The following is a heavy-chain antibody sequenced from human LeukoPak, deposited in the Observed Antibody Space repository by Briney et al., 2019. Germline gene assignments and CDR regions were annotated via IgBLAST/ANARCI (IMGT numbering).Heavy chain of an antibody. D-gene: IGHD1-26*01. CDR3: ARAVVGATRGIDY. CDR2: INPSGGST. CDR1: GYTFTSYY. Sequence: ASVKVSCKASGYTFTSYYMHWVRQAPGQGLEWMGIINPSGGSTSYAQKFQGRVTMTRDTSTSTVYMELSSLRSDDTAVYYCARAVVGATRGIDYWGQEPWSPSPQ. J-gene: IGHJ4*01. V-gene: IGHV1-46*01.